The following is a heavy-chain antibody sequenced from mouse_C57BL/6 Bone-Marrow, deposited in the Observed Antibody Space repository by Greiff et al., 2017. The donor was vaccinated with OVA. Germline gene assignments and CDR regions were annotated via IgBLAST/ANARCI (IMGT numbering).Heavy chain of an antibody. Sequence: QVQLQQSGAELARPGASVKLSCKASGYTFTSYGLSWVKQSTGQGLEWIGEIYPRSGNTYYNEKFKGKATLTADKSSSTAYMELRSLTSEDSAVYFCARRAHHGAFAYWGQGTLVTVSA. CDR3: ARRAHHGAFAY. J-gene: IGHJ3*01. D-gene: IGHD3-1*01. V-gene: IGHV1-81*01. CDR1: GYTFTSYG. CDR2: IYPRSGNT.